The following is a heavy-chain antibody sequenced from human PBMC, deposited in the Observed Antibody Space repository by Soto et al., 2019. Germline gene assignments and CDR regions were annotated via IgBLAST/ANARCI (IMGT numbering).Heavy chain of an antibody. J-gene: IGHJ4*02. D-gene: IGHD2-21*01. CDR2: ISYDGSNK. Sequence: HPGGSLRLSCAASGFTFSSYAMHWVRQAPGKGLEWVAVISYDGSNKYYADSVKGRFTISRDNSKNTLYLQMNSLRAEDTAVYYCARVGPILIAFDYWGQGTLVTVSS. CDR1: GFTFSSYA. V-gene: IGHV3-30-3*01. CDR3: ARVGPILIAFDY.